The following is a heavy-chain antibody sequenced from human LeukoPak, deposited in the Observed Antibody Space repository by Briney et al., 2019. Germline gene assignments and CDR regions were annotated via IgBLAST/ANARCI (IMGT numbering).Heavy chain of an antibody. CDR2: ISSCGSSK. CDR1: GFTFSSHE. Sequence: GGSLRLSCAASGFTFSSHEMNWVRQAPGKGLECVSYISSCGSSKYYADSVKGRFTISRDNAKNSLYLQMNSLRAEDTAVYYCARGGGNDYKYNAFDIWGQGTMVTVSS. CDR3: ARGGGNDYKYNAFDI. D-gene: IGHD4-11*01. V-gene: IGHV3-48*03. J-gene: IGHJ3*02.